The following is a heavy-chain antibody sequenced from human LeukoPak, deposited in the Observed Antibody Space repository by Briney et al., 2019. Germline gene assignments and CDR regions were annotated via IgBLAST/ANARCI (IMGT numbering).Heavy chain of an antibody. V-gene: IGHV3-23*01. Sequence: QSGGSLRLSCAASGFTFSSYAMSWVRQAPGKGLEWVSAISGSGGSTYYADSVKGRFTISRDNSKNTLYLQMNSLRDEDTAVYYCARVEYSGWNLEYWGQGTLVTVSS. CDR1: GFTFSSYA. CDR2: ISGSGGST. CDR3: ARVEYSGWNLEY. J-gene: IGHJ4*02. D-gene: IGHD5-12*01.